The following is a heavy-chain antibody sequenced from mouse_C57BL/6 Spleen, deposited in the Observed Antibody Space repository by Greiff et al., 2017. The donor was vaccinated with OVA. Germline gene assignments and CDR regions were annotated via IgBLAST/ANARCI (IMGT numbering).Heavy chain of an antibody. CDR1: GYTFTSYW. J-gene: IGHJ3*01. Sequence: VQLKQPGAELVRPGTSVKLSCKASGYTFTSYWMHWVKQRPGQGLEWIGVIDPSDSYTNYNQKFKGKATLTVDTSSSTAYMQLSSLTSEDSAVYYCARTGYGSSQFAYWGQGTLVTVSA. D-gene: IGHD1-1*01. V-gene: IGHV1-59*01. CDR3: ARTGYGSSQFAY. CDR2: IDPSDSYT.